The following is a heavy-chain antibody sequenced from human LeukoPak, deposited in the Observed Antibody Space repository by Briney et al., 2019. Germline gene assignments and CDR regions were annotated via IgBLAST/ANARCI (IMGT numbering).Heavy chain of an antibody. D-gene: IGHD5-18*01. CDR2: IYPGDYDT. Sequence: GESLKISCKGSGYSFTNYWIGWVRQMPGKGLEWMGIIYPGDYDTKYSPSFHGKVTISADKSISTAYLQWSSLKASDTAMYYCARHYEVGLNTAMVGDYWGQGTLVTVSS. CDR1: GYSFTNYW. J-gene: IGHJ4*02. V-gene: IGHV5-51*01. CDR3: ARHYEVGLNTAMVGDY.